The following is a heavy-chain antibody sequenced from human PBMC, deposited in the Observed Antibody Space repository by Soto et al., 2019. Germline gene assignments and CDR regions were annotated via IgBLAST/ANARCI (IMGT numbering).Heavy chain of an antibody. V-gene: IGHV1-2*02. Sequence: QVQLVQSGAEVREPGASVKVSCKPSGATFSGNFFHWVRQAPGQGLEWMGWINPDNGDTNYAQKFQDRVTMTRDTSISTAYMDLSRLRSDDTAVYLCTRDRSGSNLQYWGQGTLVTVSS. CDR3: TRDRSGSNLQY. J-gene: IGHJ4*02. CDR2: INPDNGDT. CDR1: GATFSGNF. D-gene: IGHD1-20*01.